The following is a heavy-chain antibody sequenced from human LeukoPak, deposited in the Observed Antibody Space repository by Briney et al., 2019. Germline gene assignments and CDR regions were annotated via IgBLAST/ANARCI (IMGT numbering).Heavy chain of an antibody. V-gene: IGHV3-23*01. D-gene: IGHD3-22*01. CDR3: AKDFYESSGYSFDY. CDR2: IDKSGDGA. J-gene: IGHJ4*01. CDR1: GFTFSSHA. Sequence: GGSLRLSCAASGFTFSSHAMNWVRQPPGKGLDWVSSIDKSGDGAFYADSVKGRFTISRDNSQNTLYLQMDSLRAEDTAIYYCAKDFYESSGYSFDYWGHGTLVAVSS.